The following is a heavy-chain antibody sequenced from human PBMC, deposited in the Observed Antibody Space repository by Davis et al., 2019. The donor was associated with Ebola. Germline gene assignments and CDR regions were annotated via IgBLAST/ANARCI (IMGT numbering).Heavy chain of an antibody. V-gene: IGHV1-46*01. D-gene: IGHD4-11*01. Sequence: ASVKVSCKASGYTFTGYYMHWVRQAPGQGLEWMGIINPSGGSTSYAQKFQGRVTMTRDTSTSTVYMELSSLRSEDTAVYYCARRRSVTTGFDYWGQGTLVTVSS. CDR3: ARRRSVTTGFDY. J-gene: IGHJ4*02. CDR2: INPSGGST. CDR1: GYTFTGYY.